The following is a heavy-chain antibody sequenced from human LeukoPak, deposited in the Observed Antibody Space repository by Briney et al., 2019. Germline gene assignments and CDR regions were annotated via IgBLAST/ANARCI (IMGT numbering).Heavy chain of an antibody. CDR2: VRYDGSNK. CDR1: GFTFSSYG. CDR3: AKDSLSYSSGWYNLGYFDY. J-gene: IGHJ4*02. V-gene: IGHV3-30*02. Sequence: GGSLRLSCAASGFTFSSYGMHWVRQAPGKGLEWVAFVRYDGSNKDYADSVKGRFTISRDNSKNTLYLQMNSPRAEDTAVYYCAKDSLSYSSGWYNLGYFDYWGQGTLVTVSS. D-gene: IGHD6-19*01.